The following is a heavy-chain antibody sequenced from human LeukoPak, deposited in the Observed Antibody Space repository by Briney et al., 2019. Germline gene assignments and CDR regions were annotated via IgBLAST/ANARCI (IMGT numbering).Heavy chain of an antibody. D-gene: IGHD4-17*01. V-gene: IGHV3-23*01. J-gene: IGHJ4*02. CDR3: AKDVYGDYGGLDY. CDR2: IRGSDGST. CDR1: GFTFSTYA. Sequence: GESLRLSCAASGFTFSTYALSWVRQAPGKGLEWVSSIRGSDGSTYYADSVKGRFAISRGNSKNTLYLQMNSLRAEDTAVYYCAKDVYGDYGGLDYWGQGTLVTVSS.